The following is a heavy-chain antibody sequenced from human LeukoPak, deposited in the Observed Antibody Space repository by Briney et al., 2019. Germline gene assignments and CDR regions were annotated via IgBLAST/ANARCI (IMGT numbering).Heavy chain of an antibody. D-gene: IGHD2-2*01. J-gene: IGHJ3*02. CDR3: ARDEFGSGPAAMPDAFDI. CDR1: GYTFTSYY. CDR2: INPSGGST. Sequence: ASVKVSCKASGYTFTSYYMHWVRQAPGQGLEWMGIINPSGGSTSYAQKFQGRVTMTRDTSTSTVYMELSSLRSEDTAVYYCARDEFGSGPAAMPDAFDIWGQGTMVTVSS. V-gene: IGHV1-46*01.